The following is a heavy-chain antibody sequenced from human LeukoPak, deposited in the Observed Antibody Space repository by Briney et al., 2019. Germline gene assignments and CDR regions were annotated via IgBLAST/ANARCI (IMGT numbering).Heavy chain of an antibody. CDR3: AKDVQMTRNDYYNYFDY. V-gene: IGHV3-48*03. Sequence: GGSLRLSCAASGFTFSSYEMNWVRQAPGKGLEWVSYISSSSSTIYYADSVKGRFTISRDNAKNSLYLQMNSLRPEDTALYYCAKDVQMTRNDYYNYFDYWGQGTLVTVSS. J-gene: IGHJ4*02. CDR2: ISSSSSTI. D-gene: IGHD3-22*01. CDR1: GFTFSSYE.